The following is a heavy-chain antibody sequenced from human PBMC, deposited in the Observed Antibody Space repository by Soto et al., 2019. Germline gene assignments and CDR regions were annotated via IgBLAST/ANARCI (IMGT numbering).Heavy chain of an antibody. CDR3: ARGPWNDGDNWVDP. CDR2: IYHTGST. CDR1: DDSISSGGHS. D-gene: IGHD1-1*01. V-gene: IGHV4-30-2*01. Sequence: QLQLQESDSGLVKPSQTLSLTCTVSDDSISSGGHSWSWIRQPPGKGLEWIGYIYHTGSTHYNPSLNTRVTISVYTSKNQFSLRLTSVTAADASVYDCARGPWNDGDNWVDPWGQGSLVTVSS. J-gene: IGHJ5*02.